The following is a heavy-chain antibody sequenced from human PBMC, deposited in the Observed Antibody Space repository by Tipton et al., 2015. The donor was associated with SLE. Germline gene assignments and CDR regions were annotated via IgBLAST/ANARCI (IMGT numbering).Heavy chain of an antibody. J-gene: IGHJ4*02. CDR1: GFTFSSYG. CDR3: AKPAEQYQLLLPGY. Sequence: SLRLSCAASGFTFSSYGMHWVRQAPGKGLEWVAFIRYDGSNKYYADSVKGRFTISRDNSKNTLYLQMNSLRAEDTAVYYCAKPAEQYQLLLPGYWGQGTLVTVSS. V-gene: IGHV3-30*02. CDR2: IRYDGSNK. D-gene: IGHD2-2*01.